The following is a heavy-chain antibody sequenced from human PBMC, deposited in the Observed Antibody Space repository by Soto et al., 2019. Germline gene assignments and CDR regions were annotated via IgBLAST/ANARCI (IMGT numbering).Heavy chain of an antibody. CDR3: AREGSYGHSFDY. Sequence: RASVKVSCKASGGTFSSYAISWVRQAPGQGLEWMGGIIPIFGTANYAQKFQGRVTITADESTSTAYMELSSLRSEDTAVYYCAREGSYGHSFDYWGQGTLVTVSS. J-gene: IGHJ4*02. CDR1: GGTFSSYA. CDR2: IIPIFGTA. V-gene: IGHV1-69*13. D-gene: IGHD5-18*01.